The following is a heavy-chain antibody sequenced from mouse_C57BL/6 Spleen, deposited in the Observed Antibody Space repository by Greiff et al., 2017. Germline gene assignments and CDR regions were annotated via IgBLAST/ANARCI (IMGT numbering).Heavy chain of an antibody. J-gene: IGHJ2*01. CDR3: ARYGGWGLDY. Sequence: EVQLQQSGPELVKPGASVKISCKASGYTFTDYYMNWVKQSHGKSLEWIGDINPNNGGTSYNQKFKGKATLTVDKSSSTAYMELRSLTSEDSAVYYCARYGGWGLDYWGQGTTLTVSS. D-gene: IGHD3-3*01. V-gene: IGHV1-26*01. CDR2: INPNNGGT. CDR1: GYTFTDYY.